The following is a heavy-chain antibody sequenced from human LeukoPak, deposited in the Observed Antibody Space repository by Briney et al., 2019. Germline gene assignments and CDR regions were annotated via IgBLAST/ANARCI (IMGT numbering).Heavy chain of an antibody. CDR2: IYSGGST. CDR3: ARALYGDYGIFDY. D-gene: IGHD4-17*01. CDR1: GFTVSSNY. V-gene: IGHV3-53*01. J-gene: IGHJ4*02. Sequence: GGSLRLSCAASGFTVSSNYMTWVRQAPGKGLEWVTVIYSGGSTYYADSVKGRFAISRDDSRNTLYLQMNSLRAEDTAVYYCARALYGDYGIFDYWGQGTLVSVSS.